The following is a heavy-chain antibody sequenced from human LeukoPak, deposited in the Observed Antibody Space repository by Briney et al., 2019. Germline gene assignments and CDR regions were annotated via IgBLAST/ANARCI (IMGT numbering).Heavy chain of an antibody. CDR3: ARVGGY. Sequence: GRSLRLSCAASGFTFSSFGMHWVRQAPGKGLEWVAVIWYDGSNKYYADSVKGRFTISRDNAKNSLYLQMNSLRAEDTAVYYCARVGGYWGQGTLVTVSS. V-gene: IGHV3-33*01. J-gene: IGHJ4*02. CDR1: GFTFSSFG. D-gene: IGHD2-15*01. CDR2: IWYDGSNK.